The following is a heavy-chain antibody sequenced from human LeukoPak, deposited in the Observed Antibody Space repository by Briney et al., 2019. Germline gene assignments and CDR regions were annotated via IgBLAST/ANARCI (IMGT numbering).Heavy chain of an antibody. Sequence: PGGSLRLSWAASGFTFSSYGMSWVRKAPGKGLEWVSAISGSGGSTYYADSVKGRFTISRDNSKNTLYLQMNSLRAEDTAVYYCAKAELAYCGGDCYYFDYWGQGTLVTVSS. D-gene: IGHD2-21*02. V-gene: IGHV3-23*01. CDR3: AKAELAYCGGDCYYFDY. J-gene: IGHJ4*02. CDR2: ISGSGGST. CDR1: GFTFSSYG.